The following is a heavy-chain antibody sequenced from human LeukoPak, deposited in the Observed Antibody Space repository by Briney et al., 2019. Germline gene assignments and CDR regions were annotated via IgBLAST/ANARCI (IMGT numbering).Heavy chain of an antibody. V-gene: IGHV3-23*01. CDR2: ISGSGGST. CDR3: AKNGAPYMVMNAFDI. Sequence: GGSLRLSCAASGFTFSSYAMSWVRLAPGKGLEWLSAISGSGGSTYYADSVKGRFTIPRDNSKNTLYLQMNSLRAEDTAVYCCAKNGAPYMVMNAFDIWGQGTMVTVSS. CDR1: GFTFSSYA. D-gene: IGHD3-22*01. J-gene: IGHJ3*02.